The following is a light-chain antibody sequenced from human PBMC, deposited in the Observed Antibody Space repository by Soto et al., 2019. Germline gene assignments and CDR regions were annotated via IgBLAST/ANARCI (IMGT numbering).Light chain of an antibody. J-gene: IGLJ1*01. Sequence: QSVLTQPPSASGTPGQRVTISCSGSSSNIGINTVNWYQQVPGTAPKLLIYTDNQRPSGVPDRFSGSKSGTSASLAISGLQSEDAADYYCAAWDDSLNGLYVFGTGTKLTVL. CDR1: SSNIGINT. CDR3: AAWDDSLNGLYV. CDR2: TDN. V-gene: IGLV1-44*01.